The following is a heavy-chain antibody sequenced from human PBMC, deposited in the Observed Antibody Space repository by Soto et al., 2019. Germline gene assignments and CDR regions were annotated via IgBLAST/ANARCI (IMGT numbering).Heavy chain of an antibody. CDR3: ARSSTGSYRYFDY. CDR1: GFTVSSNY. V-gene: IGHV3-66*01. CDR2: IYSGGST. J-gene: IGHJ4*02. Sequence: GGSLRLSCAASGFTVSSNYMSWVRQAPGKGLEWVSVIYSGGSTYYADSVKGSLTISRDNSKNKLYVQMNSLRAEDTAVYYCARSSTGSYRYFDYWGQGTLVTVSS. D-gene: IGHD3-16*02.